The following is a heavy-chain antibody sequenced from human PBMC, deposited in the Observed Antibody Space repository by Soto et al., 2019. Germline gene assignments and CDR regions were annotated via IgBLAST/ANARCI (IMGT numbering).Heavy chain of an antibody. CDR1: GFTFSSYW. J-gene: IGHJ4*02. D-gene: IGHD3-3*01. V-gene: IGHV3-7*01. CDR2: IKQDGSEK. Sequence: GGSLRLSCAASGFTFSSYWMSWVRQAPGKGLEWVANIKQDGSEKYYVDSVKGRFTISRDNAKNSLYLQMNSLRAEDTAVYYCARARARFWSGYYVVDYWGQGTLVTVSS. CDR3: ARARARFWSGYYVVDY.